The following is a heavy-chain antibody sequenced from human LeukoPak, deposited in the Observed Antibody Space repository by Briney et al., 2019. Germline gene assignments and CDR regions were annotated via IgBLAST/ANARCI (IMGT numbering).Heavy chain of an antibody. Sequence: PSETLSLTCTVSGGSISSSSYYWGWIRQPPGKGLEWIGSIYYSGSTYYNPSLKSRVTISVDTSKNQFSLKLSSVTAADTAVYYCARDRYSGSYSGLDVWGKGTTVTVSS. J-gene: IGHJ6*04. D-gene: IGHD1-26*01. CDR3: ARDRYSGSYSGLDV. CDR1: GGSISSSSYY. CDR2: IYYSGST. V-gene: IGHV4-39*02.